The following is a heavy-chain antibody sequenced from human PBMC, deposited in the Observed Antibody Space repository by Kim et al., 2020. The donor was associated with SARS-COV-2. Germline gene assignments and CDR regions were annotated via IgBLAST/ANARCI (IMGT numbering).Heavy chain of an antibody. CDR3: AKDQAYDSSGYYARYYYYGMDV. J-gene: IGHJ6*02. Sequence: GGSLRLSCAASGFTFSSYGMHWVRQAPGKGLEWVAVIWYDGSNKYYADSVKGRFTISRDNSKNTLYLQMNSLRAEDTAVYYCAKDQAYDSSGYYARYYYYGMDVWGQGTTVTVSS. CDR2: IWYDGSNK. CDR1: GFTFSSYG. V-gene: IGHV3-33*06. D-gene: IGHD3-22*01.